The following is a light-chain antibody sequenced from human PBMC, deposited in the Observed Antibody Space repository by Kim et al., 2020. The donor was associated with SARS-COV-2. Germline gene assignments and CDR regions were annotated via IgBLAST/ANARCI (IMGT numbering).Light chain of an antibody. V-gene: IGLV1-44*01. J-gene: IGLJ1*01. CDR3: AAWDVSLNVYV. CDR2: SNN. Sequence: GQRVTISCSGTSSTTGSNTVDWYQHLPETAPKLLIYSNNRRPSGVPDRFSGSKSGTSASLAISGLQSEDEADYYCAAWDVSLNVYVFGTGTKVTVL. CDR1: SSTTGSNT.